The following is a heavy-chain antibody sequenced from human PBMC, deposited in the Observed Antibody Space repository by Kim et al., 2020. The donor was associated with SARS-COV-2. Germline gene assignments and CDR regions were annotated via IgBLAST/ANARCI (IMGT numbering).Heavy chain of an antibody. D-gene: IGHD4-17*01. CDR2: SGST. V-gene: IGHV4-59*01. Sequence: SGSTNYNPPLKSRVTISVDTSKNQFSLKLSSVTAADTAVYYCARAGLRRATFDYWGQGTLVTVSS. CDR3: ARAGLRRATFDY. J-gene: IGHJ4*02.